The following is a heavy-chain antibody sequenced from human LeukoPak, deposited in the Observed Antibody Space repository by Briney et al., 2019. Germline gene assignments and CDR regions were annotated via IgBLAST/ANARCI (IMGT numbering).Heavy chain of an antibody. CDR2: IKHDGSDK. CDR1: GFTFTSYN. CDR3: ARYFYYGMDV. Sequence: GGSLRLSCAASGFTFTSYNMNWVREAPGKGLEWVANIKHDGSDKYYADSMKGRFTISRDNAENSLYLQVNSLRAEDTAIYYCARYFYYGMDVWGQGTTVIVSS. J-gene: IGHJ6*02. V-gene: IGHV3-7*05.